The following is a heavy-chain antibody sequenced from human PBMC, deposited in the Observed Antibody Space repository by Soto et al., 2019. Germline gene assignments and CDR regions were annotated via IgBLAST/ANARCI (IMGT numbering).Heavy chain of an antibody. D-gene: IGHD3-9*01. CDR3: VREYYDILTGYSTFDF. CDR1: GGSISSNY. J-gene: IGHJ4*02. CDR2: IYYSGST. V-gene: IGHV4-59*01. Sequence: SETLSLTCTVSGGSISSNYWTWIRQPPGKGLEWIGYIYYSGSTNYNPSLKSRVPISVDTSQNQFXLXLSSXTAAHTAVYYCVREYYDILTGYSTFDFWGQGTLVTVSS.